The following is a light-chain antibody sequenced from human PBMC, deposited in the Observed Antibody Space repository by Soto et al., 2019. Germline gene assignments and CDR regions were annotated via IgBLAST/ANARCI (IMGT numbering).Light chain of an antibody. Sequence: EIVLTQSPGTLSLSPGERATLSCRASQSVSSSYLAWYQQKPGQAPRLLIYGASSKATGIPDRFSGSGSGTDVTLTNSRLEPEDFAVYYCQHYGSSPFTVGPGTKVDIK. V-gene: IGKV3-20*01. J-gene: IGKJ3*01. CDR3: QHYGSSPFT. CDR1: QSVSSSY. CDR2: GAS.